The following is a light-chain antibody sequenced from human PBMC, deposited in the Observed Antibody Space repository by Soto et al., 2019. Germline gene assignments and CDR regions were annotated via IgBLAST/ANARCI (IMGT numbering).Light chain of an antibody. CDR2: AAS. Sequence: DIQMTQAPSSLSASVGDRVTITCRASQSIRNDLGWYQQKPGKAPKRLIYAASTLQNGVPARFSGSGSGTEFTLPISSLQPEDFVTYYCQHHNSYLALTFGGGTKVEIK. J-gene: IGKJ4*01. CDR1: QSIRND. CDR3: QHHNSYLALT. V-gene: IGKV1-17*01.